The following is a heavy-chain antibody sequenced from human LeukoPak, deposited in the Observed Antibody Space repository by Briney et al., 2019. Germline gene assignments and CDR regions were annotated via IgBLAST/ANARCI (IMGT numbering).Heavy chain of an antibody. Sequence: ASVKVSCKASGYTFTSYDINWVRQATGQGLEWMGWMNPNSGNTGYAQKFQGRVTMTRNTSISTAYMELNSLRSEDTAVYYCARGPGGYDYYYYYGMDVWGQGTTVTVSS. CDR2: MNPNSGNT. D-gene: IGHD5-12*01. J-gene: IGHJ6*02. CDR3: ARGPGGYDYYYYYGMDV. V-gene: IGHV1-8*01. CDR1: GYTFTSYD.